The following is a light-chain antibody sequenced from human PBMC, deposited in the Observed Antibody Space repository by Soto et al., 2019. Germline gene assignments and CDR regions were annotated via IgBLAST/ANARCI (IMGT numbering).Light chain of an antibody. Sequence: EIVLTQSPATLSSFPGDRVTLSCRASQYINTRLAWYQHRPGQAPRLLIYDTSSRASGIPDRFSGSGSGTDFTLTISRLETEDFAVFYCQQYGTSEIIFGQGTRLEIK. V-gene: IGKV3-20*01. J-gene: IGKJ5*01. CDR2: DTS. CDR1: QYINTR. CDR3: QQYGTSEII.